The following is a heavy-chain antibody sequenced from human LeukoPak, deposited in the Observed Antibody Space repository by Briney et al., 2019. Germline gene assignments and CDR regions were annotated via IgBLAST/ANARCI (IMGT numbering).Heavy chain of an antibody. J-gene: IGHJ4*02. Sequence: SGGSLRLSCVASGFTFSSCAMSWVRQAPGKGLEWVSGISWNSGSIGYADSVKGRFTISRDNAKNSLYLQMNSLRAEDTALYYCAKGGLRALSGYSNFDYWGQGTLVTVSS. V-gene: IGHV3-9*01. CDR3: AKGGLRALSGYSNFDY. CDR1: GFTFSSCA. CDR2: ISWNSGSI. D-gene: IGHD3-22*01.